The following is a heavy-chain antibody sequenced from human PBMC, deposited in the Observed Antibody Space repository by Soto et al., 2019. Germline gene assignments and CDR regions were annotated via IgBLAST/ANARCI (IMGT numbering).Heavy chain of an antibody. V-gene: IGHV3-30-3*01. CDR2: ISYDGSNK. CDR1: GFTFSSYA. CDR3: ARNFVIYGPGISDAFDI. D-gene: IGHD3-9*01. Sequence: GGSLRLSCAASGFTFSSYAMHWVRQAPGKGLEWVAVISYDGSNKYYADSVKGRFTISRDNSKNTLYLQMNSLRAEDTAVYYCARNFVIYGPGISDAFDIWGQGTMVTVSS. J-gene: IGHJ3*02.